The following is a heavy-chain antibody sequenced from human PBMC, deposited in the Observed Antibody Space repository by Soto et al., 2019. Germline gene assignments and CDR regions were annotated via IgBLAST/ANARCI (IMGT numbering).Heavy chain of an antibody. D-gene: IGHD3-3*01. V-gene: IGHV4-59*01. CDR2: IYYSGST. CDR1: GGSISSYY. Sequence: QVQLQESGPGLVKPSETLSLTCTVSGGSISSYYWSWIRQPPGKGLEWIGYIYYSGSTNYNPSLKSRVTISVDTSKNQFSLKLSSVTAADTAVYYCARTRFDFWSGTDDYWGQGTLVTVSS. J-gene: IGHJ4*02. CDR3: ARTRFDFWSGTDDY.